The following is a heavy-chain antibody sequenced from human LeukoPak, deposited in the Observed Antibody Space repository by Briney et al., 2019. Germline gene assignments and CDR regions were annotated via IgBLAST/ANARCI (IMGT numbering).Heavy chain of an antibody. Sequence: PSETLSLTCTVSGGSISIYYWSWIRQPPGKGLEWIGYIYTSGSTNYNPSLKSRVTISVDASKNQFSLKLSSVTAADTAVYYCARHVEGNYFDYWGQGTLVTVSS. J-gene: IGHJ4*02. D-gene: IGHD3-10*01. V-gene: IGHV4-4*09. CDR3: ARHVEGNYFDY. CDR2: IYTSGST. CDR1: GGSISIYY.